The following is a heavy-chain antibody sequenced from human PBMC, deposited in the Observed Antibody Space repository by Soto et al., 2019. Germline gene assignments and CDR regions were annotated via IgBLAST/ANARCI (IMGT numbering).Heavy chain of an antibody. D-gene: IGHD6-13*01. J-gene: IGHJ4*02. CDR1: GGTFSSYA. Sequence: ASVKVSCKASGGTFSSYAISWVRQAPGQGLEWMGGIIPIFGTANYEQKFQGRVTITADESTSTAYMELSSLRSEDTAVYYCARDGSYSSSWYEGVFDYWCQGTLVTVSS. CDR2: IIPIFGTA. CDR3: ARDGSYSSSWYEGVFDY. V-gene: IGHV1-69*13.